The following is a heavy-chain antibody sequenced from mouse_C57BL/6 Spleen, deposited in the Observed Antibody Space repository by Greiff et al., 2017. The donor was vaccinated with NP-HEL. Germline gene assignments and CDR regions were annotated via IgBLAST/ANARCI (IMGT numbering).Heavy chain of an antibody. D-gene: IGHD2-4*01. CDR3: ARLEDYEFAY. CDR2: IDPSDSYT. J-gene: IGHJ3*01. CDR1: GYTFTSYW. Sequence: QVQLQQPGAELVKPGASVKLSCKASGYTFTSYWMHWVKQRPGRGLEWIGRIDPSDSYTNYNQKFKGKATLTVDTSSSTAYMQLSSLTSEDSAVYYCARLEDYEFAYWGQGTLVTVSA. V-gene: IGHV1-69*02.